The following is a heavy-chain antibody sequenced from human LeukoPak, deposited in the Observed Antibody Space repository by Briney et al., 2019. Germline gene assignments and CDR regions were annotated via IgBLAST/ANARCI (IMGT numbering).Heavy chain of an antibody. J-gene: IGHJ6*02. V-gene: IGHV3-21*01. D-gene: IGHD3-10*01. Sequence: GGPLRLSCAASGFTFSSYSMNWVRQAPGKGLEWVSSLSCRSSYIYYTDSVKGRFTIYRDNAKNSLYLQMNSLRAEDTAVYYCARAGASYYYYYGMGVWGQGTTVTVSS. CDR1: GFTFSSYS. CDR2: LSCRSSYI. CDR3: ARAGASYYYYYGMGV.